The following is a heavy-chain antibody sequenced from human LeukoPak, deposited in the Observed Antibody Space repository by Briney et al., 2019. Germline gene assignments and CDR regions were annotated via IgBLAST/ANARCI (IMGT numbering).Heavy chain of an antibody. CDR2: IWYDGSNK. V-gene: IGHV3-33*06. J-gene: IGHJ4*02. CDR1: GFTFSSYG. CDR3: AKEKQQLVPFDY. D-gene: IGHD6-13*01. Sequence: GGSLRLSCAASGFTFSSYGMHWVRQAPGKGLEWVAVIWYDGSNKYYADSVKGRFTISRDNSKNTLYLQMNSLRAEDTAVYYCAKEKQQLVPFDYWGQGTLVTVSS.